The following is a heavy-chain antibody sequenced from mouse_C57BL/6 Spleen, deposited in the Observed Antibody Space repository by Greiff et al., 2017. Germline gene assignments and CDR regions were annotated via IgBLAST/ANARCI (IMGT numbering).Heavy chain of an antibody. CDR2: IWTGGGT. CDR3: ARGGHFTTVVATDYAMDY. J-gene: IGHJ4*01. V-gene: IGHV2-9-1*01. D-gene: IGHD1-1*01. CDR1: GFSLTSYA. Sequence: VQLQQSGPGLVAPSQSLSITCTVSGFSLTSYAISWVRQPPGKGLEWLGVIWTGGGTNYNSALKSRLSISKDNSKSQVFLKMNSLQTDDTARYYFARGGHFTTVVATDYAMDYWGQGTSVTVSS.